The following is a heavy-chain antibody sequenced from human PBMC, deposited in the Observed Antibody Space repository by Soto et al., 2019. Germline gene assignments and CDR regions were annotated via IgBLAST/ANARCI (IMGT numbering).Heavy chain of an antibody. J-gene: IGHJ5*02. CDR1: GFTFTSSA. CDR2: IVVGSGNT. CDR3: ARDQSRNSSGWYGNWFDP. V-gene: IGHV1-58*01. D-gene: IGHD6-19*01. Sequence: ASVKVSFKASGFTFTSSAVQWVRQARGQRLEWIGWIVVGSGNTNYAQKFQERVTITRDMSTSTAYMELSSLRSEDTAVYYCARDQSRNSSGWYGNWFDPWGQGTLVTVSS.